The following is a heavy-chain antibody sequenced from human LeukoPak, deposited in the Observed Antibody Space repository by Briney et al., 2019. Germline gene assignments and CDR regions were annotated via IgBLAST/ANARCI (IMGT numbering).Heavy chain of an antibody. CDR2: ISAYNGYT. CDR1: GYTFSIFG. V-gene: IGHV1-18*01. D-gene: IGHD6-13*01. Sequence: ASVTVSCKASGYTFSIFGISWVRQAPGQGLEWMGWISAYNGYTNYAQKFQGRVTMNTDTSTSTVYMEVRGLRSDDTAMYYCARDVGITVADSFDPWGQGTLVTVSS. J-gene: IGHJ5*02. CDR3: ARDVGITVADSFDP.